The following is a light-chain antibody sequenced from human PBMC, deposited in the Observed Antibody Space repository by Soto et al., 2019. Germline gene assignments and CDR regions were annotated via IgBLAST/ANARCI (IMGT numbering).Light chain of an antibody. J-gene: IGKJ1*01. V-gene: IGKV1-39*01. CDR1: QSIEKY. Sequence: DIQVTQSPSSLSASVGDRVTITCRASQSIEKYLSWYQQLPGKAPKLLIYAASNLQRGVPSRFSGSGSGTEFTLTISNLQPGDFAVYYCQQCFSLPPTFGHGTKVDIK. CDR2: AAS. CDR3: QQCFSLPPT.